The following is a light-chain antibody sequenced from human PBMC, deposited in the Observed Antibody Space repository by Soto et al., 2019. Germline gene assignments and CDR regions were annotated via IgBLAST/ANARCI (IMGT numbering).Light chain of an antibody. CDR1: SSDVGAYNW. V-gene: IGLV2-11*01. CDR3: CSYAGSYTLV. CDR2: DVT. J-gene: IGLJ3*02. Sequence: QSALTQPRSVSGSPGQSVTISCAGTSSDVGAYNWVSWYQQHPGKVPKLIIYDVTRRPSGVPDRFSGSKSGNTASLTISGLQADHEADYYCCSYAGSYTLVFGGGTKLTVL.